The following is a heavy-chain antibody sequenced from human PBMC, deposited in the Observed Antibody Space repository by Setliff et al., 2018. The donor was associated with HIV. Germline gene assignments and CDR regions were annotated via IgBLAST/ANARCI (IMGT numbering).Heavy chain of an antibody. D-gene: IGHD4-17*01. Sequence: ASVKVSCKASGYTFTDYYIHWVRQAPGQGLEWMGWIHPNTGGTNYAEKFQGRVTMTRDTSISTAYMELSRLTSDDTAVYYCARDRGRYGDYRDFDYWGQGALVTVSS. CDR3: ARDRGRYGDYRDFDY. V-gene: IGHV1-2*02. CDR2: IHPNTGGT. J-gene: IGHJ4*02. CDR1: GYTFTDYY.